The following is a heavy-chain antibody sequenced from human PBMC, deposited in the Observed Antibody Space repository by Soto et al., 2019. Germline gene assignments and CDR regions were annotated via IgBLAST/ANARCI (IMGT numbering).Heavy chain of an antibody. V-gene: IGHV1-69*13. Sequence: SVKVSCKASGGTFRSYAISWVRQAPGQGLEWMGGIIPIFGTANYAQKFQGRVTITADESTSTAYMELSSLRSEDTAVYYCATSHLTTVTRYRDFDYWGQGTLVTVSS. CDR1: GGTFRSYA. D-gene: IGHD4-17*01. CDR3: ATSHLTTVTRYRDFDY. CDR2: IIPIFGTA. J-gene: IGHJ4*02.